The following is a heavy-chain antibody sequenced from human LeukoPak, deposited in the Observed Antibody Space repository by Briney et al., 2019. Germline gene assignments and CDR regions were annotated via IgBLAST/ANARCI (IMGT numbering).Heavy chain of an antibody. Sequence: GGSLRLSCAASGFTFSNYWMNWVRQAPGKGLEWVANIKTDGSETYYVDSVKGRFTISRDNAKNSVYLQMNSLRAEDTAIYYCARTGKFDSWDQGTLVTVSA. CDR2: IKTDGSET. CDR1: GFTFSNYW. V-gene: IGHV3-7*05. CDR3: ARTGKFDS. J-gene: IGHJ5*01.